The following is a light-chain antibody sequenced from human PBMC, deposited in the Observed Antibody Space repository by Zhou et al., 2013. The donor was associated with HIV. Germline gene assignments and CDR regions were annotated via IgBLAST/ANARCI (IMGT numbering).Light chain of an antibody. J-gene: IGKJ5*01. CDR1: QRLYTNF. CDR2: GAS. V-gene: IGKV3-20*01. Sequence: EIVLTQSPGTLSLSPGETATLSCRASQRLYTNFLAWYQQKPGQSPRLLIYGASTRASGISDRFIGGGSGTEFTLIINKLEPEDFATYYCQQYGTSPITFGQGTRLEFK. CDR3: QQYGTSPIT.